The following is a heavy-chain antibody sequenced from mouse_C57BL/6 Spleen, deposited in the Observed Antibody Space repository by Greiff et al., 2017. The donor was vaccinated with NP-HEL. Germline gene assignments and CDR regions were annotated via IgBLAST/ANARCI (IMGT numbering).Heavy chain of an antibody. D-gene: IGHD1-1*01. CDR3: ARYYDSSYYFDD. CDR2: IDPSDSDT. V-gene: IGHV1-52*01. CDR1: GYTFTSYW. Sequence: QVQLQQPGAELVRPGSSVKLSCKASGYTFTSYWMHWVKQRPIQGLEWIGNIDPSDSDTHYNQKFKDKATLTVDKSSSTAYIQLSSLTSEDSAVNYCARYYDSSYYFDDWGQGTTLTVSS. J-gene: IGHJ2*01.